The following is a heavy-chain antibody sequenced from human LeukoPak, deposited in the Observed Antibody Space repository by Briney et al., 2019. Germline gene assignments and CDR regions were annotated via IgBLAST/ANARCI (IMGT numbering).Heavy chain of an antibody. CDR2: IIPIFGTA. J-gene: IGHJ5*02. V-gene: IGHV1-69*05. CDR1: GGTLSSYA. Sequence: GASVKVSCKASGGTLSSYAISWVRQAPGQGLEWMGGIIPIFGTANYAQKFQGRVTITTDESTSTAYMELSSLRSEDTAVYYCARGLSGDYDWFDPWGQGTLVTVSS. CDR3: ARGLSGDYDWFDP. D-gene: IGHD4-17*01.